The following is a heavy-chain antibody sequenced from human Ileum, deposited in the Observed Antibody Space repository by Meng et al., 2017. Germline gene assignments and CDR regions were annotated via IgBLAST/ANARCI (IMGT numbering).Heavy chain of an antibody. V-gene: IGHV4-4*02. Sequence: QVQPRESGPGLVKPSGNLVHTCAVSGCSISSSIWWSWVRQPPEKGLEWIGEIHHSGTTNYSPSLKSRLTISVDKSKNQFSLKLQSVTAADTAVYFCARGVVSGSHYSTYWGQGILVTVSS. CDR2: IHHSGTT. CDR1: GCSISSSIW. J-gene: IGHJ4*02. D-gene: IGHD3-10*01. CDR3: ARGVVSGSHYSTY.